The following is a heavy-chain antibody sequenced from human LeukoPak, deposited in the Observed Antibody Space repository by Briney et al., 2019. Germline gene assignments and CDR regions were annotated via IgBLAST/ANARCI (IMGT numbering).Heavy chain of an antibody. V-gene: IGHV4-39*07. Sequence: SETLSLTCNVSGDPLNDNLYYWGWIRQSPGKGLEWIGAFYSSGSTSSHSSLKSRVTISVDTSRTQLSLKLDSVTDTDTAVYYCVRDGRFDSACFASWGPGILVTVSS. J-gene: IGHJ4*02. CDR2: FYSSGST. CDR3: VRDGRFDSACFAS. D-gene: IGHD6-19*01. CDR1: GDPLNDNLYY.